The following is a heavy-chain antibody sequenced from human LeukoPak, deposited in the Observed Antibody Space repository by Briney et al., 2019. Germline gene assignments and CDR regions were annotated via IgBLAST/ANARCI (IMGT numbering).Heavy chain of an antibody. CDR2: IRYDGSNK. D-gene: IGHD3-22*01. CDR1: GFSFSSYG. J-gene: IGHJ4*02. Sequence: GGSLRLSCAASGFSFSSYGMHWVRQAPGKGLEWVAFIRYDGSNKYYADSVKGRFTISRDNSKNTLYLQMNSLRAEDTAVYYCAKEVGIYYDTSGYYDYWGQGTLVTVSS. V-gene: IGHV3-30*02. CDR3: AKEVGIYYDTSGYYDY.